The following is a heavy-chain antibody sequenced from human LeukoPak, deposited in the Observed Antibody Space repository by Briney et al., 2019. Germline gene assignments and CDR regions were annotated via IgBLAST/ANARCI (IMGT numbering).Heavy chain of an antibody. CDR3: AKGEGSGIRYYSMDV. CDR2: ISWNGNSI. J-gene: IGHJ6*02. V-gene: IGHV3-9*01. Sequence: PGGSLRLSCAASGFSFDDYAMHWVRQAPGKGLEWVSAISWNGNSIVYADSVKGRFTIARDNAKNSLYLQMNSLRAEDTVLYYCAKGEGSGIRYYSMDVWGQGTTVTVSS. D-gene: IGHD3-10*01. CDR1: GFSFDDYA.